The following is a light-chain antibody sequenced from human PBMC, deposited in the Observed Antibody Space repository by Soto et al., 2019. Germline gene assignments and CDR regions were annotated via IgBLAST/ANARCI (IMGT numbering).Light chain of an antibody. Sequence: DIQMTQSPSTLSGSVGGRVTITCRASQTISSWLAWYQQKPGKAPKLLIYKASTLKSGVPSRFSGSGYGTEFNLTISSLQTDDFATYYCQHYNSYSEAFGQGTKVDIK. CDR2: KAS. V-gene: IGKV1-5*03. CDR3: QHYNSYSEA. CDR1: QTISSW. J-gene: IGKJ1*01.